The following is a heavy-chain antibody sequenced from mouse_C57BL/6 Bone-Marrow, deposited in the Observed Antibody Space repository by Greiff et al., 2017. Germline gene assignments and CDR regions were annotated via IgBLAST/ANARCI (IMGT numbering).Heavy chain of an antibody. CDR1: GFSLTSYG. V-gene: IGHV2-5*01. CDR3: AARLGRPYWYFDV. D-gene: IGHD4-1*01. J-gene: IGHJ1*03. Sequence: VQLVESGPGLVQPSQSLSITCTVSGFSLTSYGVHWVRQSPGKGLEWLGVIWRGGSTDYNAAFMSRLSITKDNSKSQVFFKMNSLQADDTAIYYCAARLGRPYWYFDVWGTGTTVTVSS. CDR2: IWRGGST.